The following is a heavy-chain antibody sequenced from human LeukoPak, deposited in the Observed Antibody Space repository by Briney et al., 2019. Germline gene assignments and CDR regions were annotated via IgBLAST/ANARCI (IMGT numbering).Heavy chain of an antibody. CDR1: GYTFTSYY. D-gene: IGHD2-21*02. J-gene: IGHJ1*01. CDR3: ARGCGTDCPNAEYFQH. Sequence: ASVKVSCKASGYTFTSYYMHWVRQAPGQGLEWMGIINPSGGSTSYAQKFQGRVTMTRDTSTSTVYMELSSLRSEDTAVYYCARGCGTDCPNAEYFQHWGQGTLVTVSS. V-gene: IGHV1-46*01. CDR2: INPSGGST.